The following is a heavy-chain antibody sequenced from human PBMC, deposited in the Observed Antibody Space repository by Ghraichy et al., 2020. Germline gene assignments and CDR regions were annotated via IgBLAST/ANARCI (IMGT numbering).Heavy chain of an antibody. CDR1: GFTFSSYA. CDR2: ISVSGAST. CDR3: AKAPSGRPLYYVDY. J-gene: IGHJ4*02. V-gene: IGHV3-23*01. Sequence: GGSLRLSCAASGFTFSSYAMSWVRQAPGKGLEWVSAISVSGASTYYADSVKGRFTISRDNSKNTLYLQMNSLRAEDTAVYYCAKAPSGRPLYYVDYWGQGNLVTGSS. D-gene: IGHD6-19*01.